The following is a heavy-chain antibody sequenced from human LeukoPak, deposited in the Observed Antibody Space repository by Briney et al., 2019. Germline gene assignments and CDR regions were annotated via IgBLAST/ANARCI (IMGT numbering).Heavy chain of an antibody. CDR1: GFTFSSYG. J-gene: IGHJ4*02. CDR2: ISYDGSNK. Sequence: GGSLRLSCAASGFTFSSYGMHWVRQAPGKGLEWVAVISYDGSNKYYADSVKGRFTISRDNSKNTLYLQMNSLRAEDTAVYYCAKETESYGSGSYEYWGQGTLVTVSS. D-gene: IGHD3-10*01. CDR3: AKETESYGSGSYEY. V-gene: IGHV3-30*18.